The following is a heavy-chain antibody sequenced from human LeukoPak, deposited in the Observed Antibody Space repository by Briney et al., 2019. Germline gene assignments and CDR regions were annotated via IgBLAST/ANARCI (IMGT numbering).Heavy chain of an antibody. D-gene: IGHD4-17*01. CDR2: INAGNGNT. J-gene: IGHJ4*02. Sequence: ASVKVSCKASGYTFTSYGISWVRQAPGQRLEWMGWINAGNGNTKYSQKFQGRVTITTDESTSTAYMELSSLRSEDTAVYYCARSSGRNTVTTLNYFDYWGQGTLVTVSS. CDR1: GYTFTSYG. CDR3: ARSSGRNTVTTLNYFDY. V-gene: IGHV1-18*01.